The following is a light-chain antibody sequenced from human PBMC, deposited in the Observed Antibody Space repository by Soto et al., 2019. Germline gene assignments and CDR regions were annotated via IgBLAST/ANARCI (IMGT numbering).Light chain of an antibody. J-gene: IGLJ2*01. V-gene: IGLV2-8*01. CDR1: SSDVGDYNY. Sequence: QSALTQPPSASGTPGQSVTIPCTGTSSDVGDYNYVSWYQQHPGKAPQLVIYEVSRRPSGVPDRFSGSKSGNTASLTVSGLQAEDEADYYCSSNAGSNNVVFGGGTKLTVL. CDR3: SSNAGSNNVV. CDR2: EVS.